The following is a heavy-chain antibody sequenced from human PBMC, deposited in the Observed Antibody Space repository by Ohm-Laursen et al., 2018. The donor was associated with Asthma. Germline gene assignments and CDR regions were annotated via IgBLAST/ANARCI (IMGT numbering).Heavy chain of an antibody. CDR2: ISSNSDYI. CDR1: GFTFSYYS. Sequence: SLRLSCSASGFTFSYYSMIWVRQAPGTGLEWVSAISSNSDYIFYADSVKGRFTISRDNAKNSLYLQMNSLRAEDTAVYYCARDDVTYYYDSSGNAGHAFDIWGQGTMVTVSS. J-gene: IGHJ3*02. D-gene: IGHD3-22*01. V-gene: IGHV3-21*01. CDR3: ARDDVTYYYDSSGNAGHAFDI.